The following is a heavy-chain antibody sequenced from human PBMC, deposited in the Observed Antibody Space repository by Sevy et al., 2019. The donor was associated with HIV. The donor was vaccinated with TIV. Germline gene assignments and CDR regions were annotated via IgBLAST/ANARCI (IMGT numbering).Heavy chain of an antibody. CDR1: GFIFSGYV. CDR3: AKEASSSRTGGNFQH. V-gene: IGHV3-23*01. CDR2: ISAGGGST. D-gene: IGHD6-13*01. J-gene: IGHJ1*01. Sequence: GGSLRLSCAASGFIFSGYVMSWVRQAPGKGLEWVSGISAGGGSTYYADSVKGRFTISRDNSKNTLDLQMNSLRVEDTAVYYCAKEASSSRTGGNFQHWGQGTLVTVSS.